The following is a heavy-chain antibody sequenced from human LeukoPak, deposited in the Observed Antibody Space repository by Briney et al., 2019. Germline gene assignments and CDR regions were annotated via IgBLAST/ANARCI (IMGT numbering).Heavy chain of an antibody. CDR2: IYYSGST. CDR3: ARVADSGSYYSVYYYYYMDV. V-gene: IGHV4-59*01. J-gene: IGHJ6*03. D-gene: IGHD1-26*01. CDR1: GGSISSYY. Sequence: SETLSLTCTVSGGSISSYYWSWIRQPPGKGLEWIGYIYYSGSTNYNPSLKSRVTISVDTSKNQFSLKLSSVTAADTTVYYCARVADSGSYYSVYYYYYMDVWGKGTTVTVSS.